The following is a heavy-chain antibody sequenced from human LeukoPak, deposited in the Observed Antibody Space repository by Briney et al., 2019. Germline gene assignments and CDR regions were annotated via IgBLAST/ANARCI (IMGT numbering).Heavy chain of an antibody. CDR1: GFTFSNAW. CDR2: IKSKTDGGTT. Sequence: GGSLRLSCAASGFTFSNAWMSWVRQAPGRGLEWVGRIKSKTDGGTTDYAAPVKGRFTISRDNSKNTLYLQMNSLRAEDTAVYYCARDSDYGDYRGSFDYWGQGTLVTVSS. V-gene: IGHV3-15*01. CDR3: ARDSDYGDYRGSFDY. D-gene: IGHD4-17*01. J-gene: IGHJ4*02.